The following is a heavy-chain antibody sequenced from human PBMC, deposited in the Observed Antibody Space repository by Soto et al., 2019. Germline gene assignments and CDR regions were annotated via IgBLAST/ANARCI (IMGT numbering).Heavy chain of an antibody. CDR3: ARDGYCSSTSCYSCFDP. CDR2: ISYDGSNK. D-gene: IGHD2-2*03. Sequence: GGSLRLSCAASGFTFSSYAMHWVRQAPGKGLEWVAVISYDGSNKYYADSVKGRFTISRDNSKNTLYLQMNSLRAEDTAVYYCARDGYCSSTSCYSCFDPWGQGTLVTVSS. V-gene: IGHV3-30-3*01. CDR1: GFTFSSYA. J-gene: IGHJ5*02.